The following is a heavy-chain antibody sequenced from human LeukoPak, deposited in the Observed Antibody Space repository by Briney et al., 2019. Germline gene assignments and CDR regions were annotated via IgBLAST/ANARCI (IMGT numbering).Heavy chain of an antibody. CDR3: AKEPGGGWRTIDY. D-gene: IGHD6-19*01. J-gene: IGHJ4*02. V-gene: IGHV3-23*01. CDR1: GFSFSTYA. Sequence: AGGSLRLSCAASGFSFSTYAMSWVRQAPGKGLEWVSGISGSGGDTYYADSVKGRFTISRDNSKNMLPLQMNSLRADDTALYYCAKEPGGGWRTIDYWGQGTLVTVSS. CDR2: ISGSGGDT.